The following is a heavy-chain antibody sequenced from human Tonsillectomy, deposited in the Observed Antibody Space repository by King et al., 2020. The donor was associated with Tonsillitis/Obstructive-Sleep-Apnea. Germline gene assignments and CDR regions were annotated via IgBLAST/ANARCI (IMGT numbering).Heavy chain of an antibody. D-gene: IGHD4-17*01. CDR2: ISSSSSTI. Sequence: VQLVESGGGLVQPGGSLRLSCAASGFTFSSYSMNWVRQAPGKGPEWVSYISSSSSTIYYADSVKGRFTISRDNAKNSLYLQMNSLRDEDTAVYYCARDRDYGDYVRGHAFDIWGQGTMVTVSS. CDR1: GFTFSSYS. V-gene: IGHV3-48*02. J-gene: IGHJ3*02. CDR3: ARDRDYGDYVRGHAFDI.